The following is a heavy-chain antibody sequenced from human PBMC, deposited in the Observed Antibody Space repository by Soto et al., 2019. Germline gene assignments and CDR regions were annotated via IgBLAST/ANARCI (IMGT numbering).Heavy chain of an antibody. CDR1: GYTFTSYA. Sequence: GASVKVSCKASGYTFTSYAMHWVRQAPGQRLEWMGWINAGNGNTKYSQKFQGRVTITRDTSASTAYMELSSLRSEDTAAYYCARVWASLAVAGIDYWGQGTLVTVSS. J-gene: IGHJ4*02. D-gene: IGHD6-19*01. V-gene: IGHV1-3*01. CDR3: ARVWASLAVAGIDY. CDR2: INAGNGNT.